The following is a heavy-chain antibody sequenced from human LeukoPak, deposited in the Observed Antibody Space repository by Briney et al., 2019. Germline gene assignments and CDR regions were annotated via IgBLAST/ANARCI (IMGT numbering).Heavy chain of an antibody. CDR2: IIGHGDHT. D-gene: IGHD6-19*01. CDR3: AKVGGSGWYFDY. CDR1: GFTFSSYA. J-gene: IGHJ4*02. V-gene: IGHV3-23*01. Sequence: GGSLRLSCAASGFTFSSYAMRWVRQAPGNGLEWVPDIIGHGDHTYYADSVKGRFTISRDNSKNTLYLQMNRLRAEDTALYYCAKVGGSGWYFDYWGQGTLVTVSS.